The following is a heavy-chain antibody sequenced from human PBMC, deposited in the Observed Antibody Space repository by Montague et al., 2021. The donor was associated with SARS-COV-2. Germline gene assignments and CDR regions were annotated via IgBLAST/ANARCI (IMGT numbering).Heavy chain of an antibody. Sequence: SETLSLTCAVYGGSFSVYYWSWIRQPPGKGLEWIGEINHSGSTNYNPSLKSRDTISVDTSKNQVSLKLSSVTAADTAVFYCARMRFFDWPPHYYMDVWGKGTTVTVSS. CDR2: INHSGST. V-gene: IGHV4-34*01. D-gene: IGHD3-9*01. J-gene: IGHJ6*03. CDR1: GGSFSVYY. CDR3: ARMRFFDWPPHYYMDV.